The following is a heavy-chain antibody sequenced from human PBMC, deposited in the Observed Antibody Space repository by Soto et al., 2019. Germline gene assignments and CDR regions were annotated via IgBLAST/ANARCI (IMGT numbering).Heavy chain of an antibody. CDR2: IYYSGST. D-gene: IGHD2-2*01. J-gene: IGHJ4*02. Sequence: SETLSLTCTVSGGSISSYYWSWIRQPPGKGLEWIGYIYYSGSTNYNPSLKSRVTISVDTSKNQFSLKLSSVTAADTAVYYCARDSQYCSSTSCHTSDYWGQGTLVTVSS. V-gene: IGHV4-59*01. CDR3: ARDSQYCSSTSCHTSDY. CDR1: GGSISSYY.